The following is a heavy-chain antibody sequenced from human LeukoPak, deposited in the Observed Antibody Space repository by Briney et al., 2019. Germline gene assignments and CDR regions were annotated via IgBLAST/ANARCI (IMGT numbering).Heavy chain of an antibody. CDR2: INPSSGGT. CDR3: ARESRGSLNYFDY. CDR1: GYTFTDYY. Sequence: ASVKVSCKASGYTFTDYYMHWVRQAPGQGPEWMGWINPSSGGTNYAQKFQGRVTMTRDTSVNTAYMELSRLRSDDTVLYFCARESRGSLNYFDYWGQGTLVTVSS. V-gene: IGHV1-2*02. D-gene: IGHD3-22*01. J-gene: IGHJ4*02.